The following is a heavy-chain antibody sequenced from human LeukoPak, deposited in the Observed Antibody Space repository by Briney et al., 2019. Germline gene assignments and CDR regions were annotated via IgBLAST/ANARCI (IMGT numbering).Heavy chain of an antibody. D-gene: IGHD6-25*01. CDR1: GFTFSNYW. Sequence: GGSLRLSCAASGFTFSNYWMHWVRQAPGKGLVWVSRIDGGGSSTTYADSVKGRFTISRDNAKNTLYLQMNSLRAEDTAVYYCARSPAAHGPWFDPWGQGTLVTVSS. CDR2: IDGGGSST. CDR3: ARSPAAHGPWFDP. V-gene: IGHV3-74*01. J-gene: IGHJ5*02.